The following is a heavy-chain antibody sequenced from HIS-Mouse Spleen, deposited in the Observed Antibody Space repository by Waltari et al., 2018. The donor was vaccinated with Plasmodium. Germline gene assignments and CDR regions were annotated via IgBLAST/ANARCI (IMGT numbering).Heavy chain of an antibody. CDR1: GYTFTGYY. D-gene: IGHD6-13*01. CDR2: SNPNRGGT. V-gene: IGHV1-2*02. CDR3: ARVLGYKAAAGTFVEYFQH. J-gene: IGHJ1*01. Sequence: QVQLVQSGAEVKKPGASVKVSCKASGYTFTGYYMQWVRQAPGHGLEWMGWSNPNRGGTNYGQKLQGRVTMTRDTSISTAYMELSRLRSDDTAVYYCARVLGYKAAAGTFVEYFQHWGQGTLVTVSS.